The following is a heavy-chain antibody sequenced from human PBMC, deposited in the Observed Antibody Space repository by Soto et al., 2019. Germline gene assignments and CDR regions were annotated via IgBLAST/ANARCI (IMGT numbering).Heavy chain of an antibody. D-gene: IGHD2-15*01. V-gene: IGHV3-13*01. CDR1: GFTFSSYD. CDR3: ARVVAGDYYYYSYMDV. Sequence: EVQLVESGGGLVQPGGSLRLSCAASGFTFSSYDMHWVRQATGKGLEWVSAIGTAGDTYYPGSVKGRFTISRENAKNSLYLQMNSLRAGDTAVYYCARVVAGDYYYYSYMDVWGKGTTVTVSS. CDR2: IGTAGDT. J-gene: IGHJ6*03.